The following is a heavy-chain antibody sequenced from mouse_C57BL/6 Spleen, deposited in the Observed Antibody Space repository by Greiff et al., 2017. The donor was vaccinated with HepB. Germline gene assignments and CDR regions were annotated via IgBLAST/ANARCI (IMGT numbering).Heavy chain of an antibody. CDR1: GYAFTNYL. CDR3: ERGGKTAQATGDAMDY. J-gene: IGHJ4*01. CDR2: INPGSGGT. D-gene: IGHD3-2*02. Sequence: VQLQQSGAELVRPGTSVKVSCKASGYAFTNYLIEWVKQRPGQGLEWIGVINPGSGGTNYNEKFKGKATLTADKSSSTAYMQLSSLTSEDSAVLFCERGGKTAQATGDAMDYCGQGTSVTVSS. V-gene: IGHV1-54*01.